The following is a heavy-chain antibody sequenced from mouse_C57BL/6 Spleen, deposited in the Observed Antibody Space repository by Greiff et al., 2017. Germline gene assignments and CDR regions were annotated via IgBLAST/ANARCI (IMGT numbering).Heavy chain of an antibody. Sequence: VPLQQPGAELVKPGASVKLSCKASGYTFTSYSMHWVKPRPGRGLAWIGRIDPNSGGTKYNEKFKSKATLTVDKPSRTAYMQLSSLTSEDSAVYYCARDLSRAMDYWGQGTSVTVSS. V-gene: IGHV1-72*01. J-gene: IGHJ4*01. CDR2: IDPNSGGT. CDR1: GYTFTSYS. CDR3: ARDLSRAMDY.